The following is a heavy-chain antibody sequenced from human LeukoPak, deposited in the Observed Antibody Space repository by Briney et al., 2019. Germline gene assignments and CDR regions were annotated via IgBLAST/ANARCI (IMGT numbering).Heavy chain of an antibody. CDR3: AKGGPRYYYDSSGYYSDQSVDY. CDR2: ISSSRSYI. J-gene: IGHJ4*02. V-gene: IGHV3-21*04. Sequence: GGSLRLSCAASGFTFSSYSMNWVRQAPGKGLEWVSFISSSRSYIYYADSVKGRFTISRDNSKNTLYLQMNSLRAEDTAVYYCAKGGPRYYYDSSGYYSDQSVDYWGQGTLVTVSS. CDR1: GFTFSSYS. D-gene: IGHD3-22*01.